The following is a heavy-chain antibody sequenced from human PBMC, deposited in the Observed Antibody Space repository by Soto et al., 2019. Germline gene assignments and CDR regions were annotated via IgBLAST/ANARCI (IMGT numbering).Heavy chain of an antibody. J-gene: IGHJ6*02. V-gene: IGHV4-59*01. CDR2: IYYSGST. Sequence: SETLSLTCTVSGGSISSYYWSWIRQPPGKGLEWIGYIYYSGSTNYNPSLKSRVTISVDTSKNQFSLKLSSVTAADTAVYYCARVQWLVDYYYGMDVWGQGTTVTVS. CDR1: GGSISSYY. CDR3: ARVQWLVDYYYGMDV. D-gene: IGHD6-19*01.